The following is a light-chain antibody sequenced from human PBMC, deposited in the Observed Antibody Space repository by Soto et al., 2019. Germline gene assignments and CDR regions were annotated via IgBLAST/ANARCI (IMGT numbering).Light chain of an antibody. Sequence: EIVMTQSPATLSVSPGERVTVSCRASESVSSNLAWYQQKAGQAPRLLIYGASTRATGIPARFSGSGSGTEFTLTISTLQSEDAAIYYCQQYNSWPPYTFGQGTKLEI. CDR3: QQYNSWPPYT. CDR1: ESVSSN. CDR2: GAS. V-gene: IGKV3-15*01. J-gene: IGKJ2*01.